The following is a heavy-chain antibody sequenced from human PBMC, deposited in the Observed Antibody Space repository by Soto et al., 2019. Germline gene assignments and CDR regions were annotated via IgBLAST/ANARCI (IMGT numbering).Heavy chain of an antibody. J-gene: IGHJ4*02. V-gene: IGHV3-73*01. CDR1: GFTFSGSA. CDR2: IRSKANSYAT. Sequence: EVQLVESGGGLVQPGGSLKLSCAASGFTFSGSAMHWVRQASGKGLEWVDRIRSKANSYATAYVASVKGRFTISRDDSKNTAYLQMKSLKTEDTAVYYCTAYCSSGSCYAGRDFDSWGQGTRVTVSP. CDR3: TAYCSSGSCYAGRDFDS. D-gene: IGHD2-15*01.